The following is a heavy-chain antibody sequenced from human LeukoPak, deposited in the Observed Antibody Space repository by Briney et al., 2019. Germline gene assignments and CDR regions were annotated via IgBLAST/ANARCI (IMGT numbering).Heavy chain of an antibody. V-gene: IGHV3-21*01. Sequence: GGSLRLSCAASGFNFSSYSMNWVRQAPGKGLEWVSSISSSSDYIYYADSVKGRFTISRDNARNSLYLQMNSLRAEDTAVYCCARKLGTWERLSPFHYWGQGTLVTVSS. D-gene: IGHD1-26*01. J-gene: IGHJ4*02. CDR1: GFNFSSYS. CDR2: ISSSSDYI. CDR3: ARKLGTWERLSPFHY.